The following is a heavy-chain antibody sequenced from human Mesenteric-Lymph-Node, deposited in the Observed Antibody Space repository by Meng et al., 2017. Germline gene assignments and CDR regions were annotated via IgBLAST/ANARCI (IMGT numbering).Heavy chain of an antibody. CDR1: GGTFSSYA. Sequence: SVKVSCKASGGTFSSYAIRWVRQAPGQGLEWMGGIIPIFGTANYAQKFQGRVTITTDESTSTAYMELSSLRSEDTAVYYCARGGGYCSGGSCYPDAFDIWGQGTMVTVSS. J-gene: IGHJ3*02. V-gene: IGHV1-69*05. CDR3: ARGGGYCSGGSCYPDAFDI. CDR2: IIPIFGTA. D-gene: IGHD2-15*01.